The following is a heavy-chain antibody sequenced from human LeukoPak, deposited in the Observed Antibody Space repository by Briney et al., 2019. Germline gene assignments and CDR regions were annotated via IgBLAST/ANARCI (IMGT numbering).Heavy chain of an antibody. CDR3: AKGLVGSSIADFFDY. CDR2: IRSGATTK. J-gene: IGHJ4*02. CDR1: GFSFSDYY. D-gene: IGHD6-6*01. Sequence: GGSLRLSCEASGFSFSDYYMSWIRQPPGKGLEWIAYIRSGATTKYYADSVKGRFTISRDNAKNSLYLQMNSLRGEDMALYYCAKGLVGSSIADFFDYWGQGILVTVSS. V-gene: IGHV3-11*01.